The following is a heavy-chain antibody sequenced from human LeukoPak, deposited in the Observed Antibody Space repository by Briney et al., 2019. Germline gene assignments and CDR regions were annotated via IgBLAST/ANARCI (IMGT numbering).Heavy chain of an antibody. V-gene: IGHV3-7*01. D-gene: IGHD2-2*01. Sequence: GGSLRLSCAASGSTFSSYWMSWVRQAPGKGLEWVANIKQDGSEKYYVDSVKGRFTISRDNAKNSLYLQMNSLRAEDTAVYYCARESYQLLYNWFDPWGQGTLVTVSS. J-gene: IGHJ5*02. CDR1: GSTFSSYW. CDR2: IKQDGSEK. CDR3: ARESYQLLYNWFDP.